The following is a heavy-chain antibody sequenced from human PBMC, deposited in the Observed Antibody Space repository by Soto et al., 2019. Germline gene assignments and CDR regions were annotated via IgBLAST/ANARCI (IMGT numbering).Heavy chain of an antibody. V-gene: IGHV1-8*02. CDR3: ARNLYNTGSFDH. CDR2: MTPISGDT. Sequence: QVQLVQSGAEVKKPGASVKVSCKASGYTFTNYDINWVRQATGQGLEWVGWMTPISGDTGYAQNFQCRVTMTRDTPRSTAYLELSSLTSEDTAVYYCARNLYNTGSFDHWGHGTLVTVSS. CDR1: GYTFTNYD. J-gene: IGHJ4*01. D-gene: IGHD3-10*01.